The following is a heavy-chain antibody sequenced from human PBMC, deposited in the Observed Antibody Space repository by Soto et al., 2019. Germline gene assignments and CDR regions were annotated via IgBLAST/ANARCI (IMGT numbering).Heavy chain of an antibody. CDR2: IYYSGST. D-gene: IGHD7-27*01. J-gene: IGHJ6*02. CDR1: GGSINSGGYY. V-gene: IGHV4-31*03. Sequence: SETLSLTCTVSGGSINSGGYYWSWIRQHPGKGLEWIGYIYYSGSTYYNPSLKSRVTISVDTSKNQFSLKLSSVTAADTAVYYCARHTNWGFDYYGMDVWGQGTTVTVSS. CDR3: ARHTNWGFDYYGMDV.